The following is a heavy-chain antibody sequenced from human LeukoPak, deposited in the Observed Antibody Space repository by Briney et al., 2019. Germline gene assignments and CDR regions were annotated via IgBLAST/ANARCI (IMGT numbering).Heavy chain of an antibody. Sequence: ASVKVSCKASGYTFPSYYMHWVRQAPGQGLEWMGIINPSGGSTSYAQKFQGRVTMTRDTSTSTVYMELSSLRSEDTAVYYCAREPMGIAVAGSGYFDYWGQGTLVTVSS. V-gene: IGHV1-46*01. CDR2: INPSGGST. CDR1: GYTFPSYY. J-gene: IGHJ4*02. CDR3: AREPMGIAVAGSGYFDY. D-gene: IGHD6-19*01.